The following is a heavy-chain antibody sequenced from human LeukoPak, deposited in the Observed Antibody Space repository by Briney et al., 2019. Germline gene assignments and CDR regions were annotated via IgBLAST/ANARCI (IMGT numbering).Heavy chain of an antibody. J-gene: IGHJ4*02. CDR1: GGSISTYY. CDR2: IYHSGST. Sequence: SETLSLTCTLSGGSISTYYWSWIRQPPGKGREWSGYIYHSGSTNYNPSLKSRVTISVDTSKNQFSLKLSSVTAADTAVYYCARGGGYASPIGYWGQGALVTVSS. CDR3: ARGGGYASPIGY. V-gene: IGHV4-59*01. D-gene: IGHD5-12*01.